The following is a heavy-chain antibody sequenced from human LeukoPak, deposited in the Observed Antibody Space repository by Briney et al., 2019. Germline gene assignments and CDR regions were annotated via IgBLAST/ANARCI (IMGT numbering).Heavy chain of an antibody. V-gene: IGHV4-4*07. CDR1: GGSISSYY. D-gene: IGHD3-10*01. Sequence: SETLSLTCTLSGGSISSYYWNWIRQPAGKGLEWVGRIYTTGSTNYNPSLKSRVNMSLDTSKNQFSLKLSSVTAADTAVYYCAGGRSYYYDSGSYGYFDYWGQGTLVTVSS. CDR3: AGGRSYYYDSGSYGYFDY. CDR2: IYTTGST. J-gene: IGHJ4*02.